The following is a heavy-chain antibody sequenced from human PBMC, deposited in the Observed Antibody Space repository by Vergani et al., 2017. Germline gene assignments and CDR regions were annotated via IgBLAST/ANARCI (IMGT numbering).Heavy chain of an antibody. J-gene: IGHJ5*02. CDR2: INTNTGNA. V-gene: IGHV7-4-1*02. CDR1: GYTFTSYA. D-gene: IGHD3-22*01. CDR3: ARXDSSGYYYGGWIDP. Sequence: QVQLVQSGSELKKPGASLKVSCKASGYTFTSYAMNWVRQAPGQGLEWVGWINTNTGNATYVQGFTGRFVFSLDTSVSTGYLQISSLKAEDTAVYYCARXDSSGYYYGGWIDPWGQGTLVTVSS.